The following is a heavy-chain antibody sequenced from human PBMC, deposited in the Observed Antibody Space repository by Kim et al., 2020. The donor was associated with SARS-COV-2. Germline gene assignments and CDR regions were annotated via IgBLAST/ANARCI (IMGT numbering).Heavy chain of an antibody. V-gene: IGHV4-59*01. J-gene: IGHJ5*02. CDR3: ARDGGYDNWFDP. D-gene: IGHD5-12*01. Sequence: SETLSLTCTVSGGSISSNYWSWIRQPPGKGLEWIWYIYYSGSTNSNPSLTSRVTISVDTSKNQFSLKLSAVTAADTAVYYCARDGGYDNWFDPWGQGTLVTVSS. CDR1: GGSISSNY. CDR2: IYYSGST.